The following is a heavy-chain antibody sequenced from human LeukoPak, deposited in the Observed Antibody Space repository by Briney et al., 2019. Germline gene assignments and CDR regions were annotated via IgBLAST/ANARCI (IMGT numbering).Heavy chain of an antibody. J-gene: IGHJ4*02. CDR2: INHSGST. D-gene: IGHD3-22*01. Sequence: SETLSLTCAVYGGSFSGYFWTWIRQPPGKGLEWIGEINHSGSTNYNPSLKSRVTISVDTSKNQFSLKLTSVTAADTAAYYCARRSKDSSGYYYFDYWGQGTLVTVSS. V-gene: IGHV4-34*01. CDR3: ARRSKDSSGYYYFDY. CDR1: GGSFSGYF.